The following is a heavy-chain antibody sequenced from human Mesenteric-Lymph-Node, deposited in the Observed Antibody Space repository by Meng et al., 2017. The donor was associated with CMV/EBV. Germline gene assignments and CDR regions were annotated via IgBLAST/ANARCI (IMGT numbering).Heavy chain of an antibody. J-gene: IGHJ4*02. CDR2: ISSSSSYI. Sequence: GESLKISCAASGFTFSSYGMHWVRQAPGKGLEWVSSISSSSSYIYYADSVKGRFTISRDNAKNSLYLQMNSLRAEDTAVYYCARPGYSRHGWGQGTLVTVSS. D-gene: IGHD6-13*01. CDR1: GFTFSSYG. CDR3: ARPGYSRHG. V-gene: IGHV3-21*01.